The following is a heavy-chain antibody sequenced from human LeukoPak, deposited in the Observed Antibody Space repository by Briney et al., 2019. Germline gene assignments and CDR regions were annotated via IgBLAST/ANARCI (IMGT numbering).Heavy chain of an antibody. CDR3: ARGRRGLRFLEWGKTRNAFDI. J-gene: IGHJ3*02. V-gene: IGHV1-8*01. CDR2: MNPNSGNT. D-gene: IGHD3-3*01. Sequence: ASVKVSCKASGYTFTSYDINGVRQATGQGLEWMGWMNPNSGNTGYAQKFQGRVTMTRNTSISTAYMELSSLRSEDTAVYYCARGRRGLRFLEWGKTRNAFDIWGQGTMVTVSS. CDR1: GYTFTSYD.